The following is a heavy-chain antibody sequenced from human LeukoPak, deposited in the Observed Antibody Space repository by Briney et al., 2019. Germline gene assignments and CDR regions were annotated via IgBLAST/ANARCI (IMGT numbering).Heavy chain of an antibody. D-gene: IGHD1-26*01. CDR2: INPSGGST. CDR3: AASGLIVGAPLLDY. Sequence: GASVKVSCKASGYTFTSYYMHWVRQAPGQGLEWMGIINPSGGSTSYAQKFQGRVTMTTDTSTSTAYMELRSLRSDDTAVYYCAASGLIVGAPLLDYWGQGTLVTVSS. J-gene: IGHJ4*02. CDR1: GYTFTSYY. V-gene: IGHV1-46*01.